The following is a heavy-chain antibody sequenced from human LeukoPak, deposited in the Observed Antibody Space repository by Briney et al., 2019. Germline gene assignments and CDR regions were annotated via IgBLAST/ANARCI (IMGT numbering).Heavy chain of an antibody. V-gene: IGHV1-46*01. Sequence: ASVKVSCKSSGYTFTSYYMHWVRQAPGQGLEWMGIINPSGGNTNYGQRFQGRVTMTRDTSITTAYMELSSLRSDDTAVYYCARVAVVVVPAADYWGQGTLVTVSS. J-gene: IGHJ4*02. CDR1: GYTFTSYY. CDR3: ARVAVVVVPAADY. CDR2: INPSGGNT. D-gene: IGHD2-2*01.